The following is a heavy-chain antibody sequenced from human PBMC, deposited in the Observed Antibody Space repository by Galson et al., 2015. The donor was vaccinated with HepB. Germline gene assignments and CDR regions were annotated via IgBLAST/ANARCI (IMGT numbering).Heavy chain of an antibody. V-gene: IGHV4-34*01. J-gene: IGHJ4*02. CDR3: ASLRPAVAGTGEGWDY. CDR2: INHSGST. D-gene: IGHD6-19*01. CDR1: GGSFSGYY. Sequence: ETLSLTCAVYGGSFSGYYWSWIRQPPGKGLEWIGEINHSGSTNYNPSLKSRVTISVDTSKNQFSLKLSSVTAADTAVYYCASLRPAVAGTGEGWDYWGQGTLVTVSS.